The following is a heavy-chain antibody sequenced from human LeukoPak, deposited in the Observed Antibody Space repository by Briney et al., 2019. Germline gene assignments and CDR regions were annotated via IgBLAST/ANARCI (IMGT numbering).Heavy chain of an antibody. CDR1: GFTFSSYE. V-gene: IGHV3-48*03. Sequence: GGSLRLSCAAFGFTFSSYEMNWVRQAPGKGLEWVSYISSSGSTIYYADSVKGRFTISRDNAKNSLYLQMNSLRAEDTAVYYCARGALGLRLGELSLYFDYWGQGTLVTVSS. CDR3: ARGALGLRLGELSLYFDY. D-gene: IGHD3-16*02. CDR2: ISSSGSTI. J-gene: IGHJ4*02.